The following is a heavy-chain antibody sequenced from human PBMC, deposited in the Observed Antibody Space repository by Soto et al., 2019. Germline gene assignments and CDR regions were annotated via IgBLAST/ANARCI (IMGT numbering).Heavy chain of an antibody. D-gene: IGHD4-17*01. CDR2: IYPGDSDT. CDR3: ARRADYGGNPFYYYYGMDV. V-gene: IGHV5-51*01. Sequence: ESLKISCKGSGYSFTSYWIGWVRQMPGKGLEWMGIIYPGDSDTRYSPSFQGQVTISADKSISTAYLQWSSLKASDTAMYYCARRADYGGNPFYYYYGMDVWGQGNTVTVSS. J-gene: IGHJ6*02. CDR1: GYSFTSYW.